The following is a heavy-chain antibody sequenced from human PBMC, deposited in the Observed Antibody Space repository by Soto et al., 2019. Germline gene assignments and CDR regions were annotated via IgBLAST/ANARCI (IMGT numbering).Heavy chain of an antibody. CDR3: GGTDCRGGSCYSGSRYYYGMDV. CDR1: GGTFSSYA. D-gene: IGHD2-15*01. V-gene: IGHV1-69*13. Sequence: GASVKVSCKASGGTFSSYAISWVRQAPGQGLEWMGGIIPIFGTANYAQKFQGRVTITADESTSTAYMELSSLRSEDTAVYYCGGTDCRGGSCYSGSRYYYGMDVWGQGTTVTVSS. CDR2: IIPIFGTA. J-gene: IGHJ6*02.